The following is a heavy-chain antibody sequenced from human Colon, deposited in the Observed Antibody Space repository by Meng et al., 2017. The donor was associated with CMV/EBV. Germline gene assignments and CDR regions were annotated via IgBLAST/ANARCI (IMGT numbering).Heavy chain of an antibody. V-gene: IGHV4-61*08. CDR1: DGAVNRDDAF. CDR2: IHYSGNT. J-gene: IGHJ5*02. CDR3: ARDVMLPAPFFDP. D-gene: IGHD2-2*01. Sequence: VSDGAVNRDDAFWSWLRQPPGKGLEWIGYIHYSGNTNYNPSLKSRVTMSIETSKNQFSLTLFSVTAADTAVYYCARDVMLPAPFFDPWGQGTLVTVSS.